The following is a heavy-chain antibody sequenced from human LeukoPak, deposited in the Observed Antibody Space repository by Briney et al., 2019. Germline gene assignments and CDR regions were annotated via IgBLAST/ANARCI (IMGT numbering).Heavy chain of an antibody. CDR3: ARDNSVEDTAWWFDP. D-gene: IGHD4-23*01. CDR2: INPNCGDT. J-gene: IGHJ5*02. CDR1: GYTISGYY. Sequence: ASVKLSCKASGYTISGYYMHWVRKAHGPGIELMGWINPNCGDTKNAQTFQGRVTMTRDTSISTAYMELSRLRSDDTAVYYCARDNSVEDTAWWFDPWGQGTLVTVST. V-gene: IGHV1-2*02.